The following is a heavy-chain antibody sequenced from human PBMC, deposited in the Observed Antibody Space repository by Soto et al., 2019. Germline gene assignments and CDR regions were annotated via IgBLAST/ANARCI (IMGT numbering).Heavy chain of an antibody. CDR2: MNPNSGNT. J-gene: IGHJ6*02. CDR1: FTSYD. D-gene: IGHD6-19*01. V-gene: IGHV1-8*01. Sequence: QVQLVQSGAEVKKPGASVKVSCTFTSYDINWVRQATGQGLEWMAWMNPNSGNTRYAQKFQGRVTMTRNTSNFTAYMELSSLRSVDTAVYYCARGPGSSDWRFSYYYMDVWGQGTTVTVSS. CDR3: ARGPGSSDWRFSYYYMDV.